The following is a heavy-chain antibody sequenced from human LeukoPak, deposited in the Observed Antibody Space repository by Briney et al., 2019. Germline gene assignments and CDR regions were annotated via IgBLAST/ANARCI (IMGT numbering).Heavy chain of an antibody. V-gene: IGHV1-18*01. D-gene: IGHD5-18*01. Sequence: ASVKVSCKASDYTFTSYGISWVRQAPGQGLEWMGWISAYNGNTNYAQKLQGRVTMTTDTSTSTAYMELRSLRSDDTAVYYCARGGKQLWLRGGLDYWGQGTLVTVSS. CDR3: ARGGKQLWLRGGLDY. J-gene: IGHJ4*02. CDR1: DYTFTSYG. CDR2: ISAYNGNT.